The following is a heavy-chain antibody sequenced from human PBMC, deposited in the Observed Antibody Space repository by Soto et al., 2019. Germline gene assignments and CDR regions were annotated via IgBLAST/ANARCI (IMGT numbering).Heavy chain of an antibody. CDR3: ARGAPRPRDVPTYFHF. CDR2: IYYTGDT. V-gene: IGHV4-31*03. Sequence: SQTLSLTCSVAGDSMTSGGYYWSLDRHHPRKGLEWVGSIYYTGDTYFNPSLKSRITVSMDTSKNEFSLKLTSVTSADTAVYFCARGAPRPRDVPTYFHFWGQETLVTVSS. CDR1: GDSMTSGGYY. J-gene: IGHJ4*02.